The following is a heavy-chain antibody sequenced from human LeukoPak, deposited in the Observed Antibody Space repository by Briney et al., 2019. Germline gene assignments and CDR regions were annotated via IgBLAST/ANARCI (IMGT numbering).Heavy chain of an antibody. CDR3: ARDFRNRYCSGGSCPPDY. Sequence: SMKVSCKASGGTFSSYAISWVRQAPGQGLEWMGRIIPIFGIANYAQKFQGRVTITADKSTSTAYMELSSLRSEDTAVYYCARDFRNRYCSGGSCPPDYWGQGTLVTVSS. D-gene: IGHD2-15*01. CDR2: IIPIFGIA. J-gene: IGHJ4*02. V-gene: IGHV1-69*04. CDR1: GGTFSSYA.